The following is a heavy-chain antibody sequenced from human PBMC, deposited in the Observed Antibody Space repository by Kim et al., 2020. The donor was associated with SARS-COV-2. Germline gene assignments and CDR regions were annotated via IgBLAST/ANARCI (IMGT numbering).Heavy chain of an antibody. Sequence: GGSLRLSCAASGFTFSDYYMSWIRQAPGKGLEWVSYISSSSSYTNYADSVKGRFTISRDNAKNSLYLQMNSLRAEDTAVYYCARVGYYGSGSYLDYWGQGTLVTVSS. CDR2: ISSSSSYT. J-gene: IGHJ4*02. V-gene: IGHV3-11*05. CDR1: GFTFSDYY. D-gene: IGHD3-10*01. CDR3: ARVGYYGSGSYLDY.